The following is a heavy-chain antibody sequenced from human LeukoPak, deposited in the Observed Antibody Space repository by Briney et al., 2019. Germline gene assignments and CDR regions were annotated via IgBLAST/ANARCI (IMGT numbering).Heavy chain of an antibody. CDR3: AKPYYYGSRSYMDY. CDR2: ISSSSSYT. Sequence: GGSLRLSCAASGFTLSDYYMSWIRQAPGKGLEWVSYISSSSSYTNYADSVKGRFTISRDNSKNMLYLQMNSLRAEDTAVYYCAKPYYYGSRSYMDYWGQGTLVTVSS. V-gene: IGHV3-11*06. D-gene: IGHD3-10*01. J-gene: IGHJ4*02. CDR1: GFTLSDYY.